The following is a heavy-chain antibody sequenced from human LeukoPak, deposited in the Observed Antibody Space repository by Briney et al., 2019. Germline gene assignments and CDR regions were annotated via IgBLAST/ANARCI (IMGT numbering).Heavy chain of an antibody. CDR1: GFTFSSFA. J-gene: IGHJ4*02. CDR2: ITGTGGTT. Sequence: PGGSLRLCCAASGFTFSSFAMTWVRQAPGKGLEWVSSITGTGGTTWYADSMKGRFTISRDNSKNTLYLQMNSLRAEDMAIYYCARWDDSSSCPDYWGRGTLVTVSS. D-gene: IGHD6-6*01. V-gene: IGHV3-23*01. CDR3: ARWDDSSSCPDY.